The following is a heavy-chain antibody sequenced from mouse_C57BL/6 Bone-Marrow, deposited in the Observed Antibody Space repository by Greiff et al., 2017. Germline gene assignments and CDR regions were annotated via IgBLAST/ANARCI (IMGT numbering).Heavy chain of an antibody. Sequence: EVKLMESGGGLVKPGGSLKLSCAASGFTFSSYTMSWVRQTPEMRLEWVATISGVGGNTYYPDSVKGRVTISRDNAKNTLYLQMSSLRSEDTALYYCARGYYYGSSLYFDYWGQGTTLTVSS. J-gene: IGHJ2*01. CDR2: ISGVGGNT. CDR3: ARGYYYGSSLYFDY. CDR1: GFTFSSYT. V-gene: IGHV5-9*01. D-gene: IGHD1-1*01.